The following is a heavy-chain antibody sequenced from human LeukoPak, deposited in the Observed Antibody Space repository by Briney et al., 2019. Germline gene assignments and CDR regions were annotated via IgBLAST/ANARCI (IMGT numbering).Heavy chain of an antibody. CDR3: ARVPRGYSSSWFDY. V-gene: IGHV1-2*02. CDR1: GYTFTSYG. CDR2: INPNSGGT. D-gene: IGHD6-13*01. J-gene: IGHJ4*02. Sequence: ASVKVSCKASGYTFTSYGISWVRQAPGQGLEWMGWINPNSGGTNYAQKFQGRVTMTRDTSISTAYMELSRLRSDDTAVYYCARVPRGYSSSWFDYWGQGTLVTVSS.